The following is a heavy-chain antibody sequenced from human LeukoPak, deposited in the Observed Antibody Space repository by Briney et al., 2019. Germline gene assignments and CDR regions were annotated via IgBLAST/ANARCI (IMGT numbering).Heavy chain of an antibody. CDR1: GYTFTSYG. V-gene: IGHV1-18*01. J-gene: IGHJ5*02. D-gene: IGHD6-13*01. CDR3: ARPIVAAGSNWFDP. Sequence: ASVKVSCKASGYTFTSYGISWVRQAPGQGLEGMGWISTYNGNTNYAQKLQGRVTMTTDTSTSTAYMELRSLRSDDTAVYYCARPIVAAGSNWFDPWGQGTLVTVSS. CDR2: ISTYNGNT.